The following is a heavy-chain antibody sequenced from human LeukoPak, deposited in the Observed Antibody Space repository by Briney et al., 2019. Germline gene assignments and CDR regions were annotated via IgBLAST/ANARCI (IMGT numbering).Heavy chain of an antibody. D-gene: IGHD6-13*01. V-gene: IGHV3-23*01. CDR2: ISGSGGTT. CDR1: GFTFSSYA. CDR3: TRAGLAAAGDY. J-gene: IGHJ4*02. Sequence: GGSLRLSCAASGFTFSSYAMSWVRLAPGKGLEWVSSISGSGGTTYYADSVKGRFTISRDNAKNSLYLQMNSLRAEDTAVYYCTRAGLAAAGDYWGQGTLVTVSS.